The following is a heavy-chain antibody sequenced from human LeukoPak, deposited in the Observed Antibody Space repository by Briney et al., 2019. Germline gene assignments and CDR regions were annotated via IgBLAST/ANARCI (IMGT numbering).Heavy chain of an antibody. CDR2: IYYSGST. D-gene: IGHD5-24*01. J-gene: IGHJ4*02. V-gene: IGHV4-39*07. CDR1: GGSISSSSYY. CDR3: ARKAGYNYDY. Sequence: PSETLSLTCTVSGGSISSSSYYWGWIRQPPGKGLEWIGSIYYSGSTYYNPSLKSRVTISVDTSKNQFSLKLSSVTAADTAVYYCARKAGYNYDYWGQGTLVTVSS.